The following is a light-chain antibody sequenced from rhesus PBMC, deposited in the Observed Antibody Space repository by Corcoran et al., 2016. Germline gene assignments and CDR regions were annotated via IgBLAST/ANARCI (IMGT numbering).Light chain of an antibody. CDR1: QSVSSY. CDR3: LQSSNWPRT. V-gene: IGKV3-24*04. J-gene: IGKJ1*01. Sequence: EIVMTQSPATLALSPGERATLSCRARQSVSSYLAWYQQKTGQAPRLLIYGASRRATGIPDSVSGRVSGTEFTLTISSLAPEDVGVYVCLQSSNWPRTFGQGTKVEIK. CDR2: GAS.